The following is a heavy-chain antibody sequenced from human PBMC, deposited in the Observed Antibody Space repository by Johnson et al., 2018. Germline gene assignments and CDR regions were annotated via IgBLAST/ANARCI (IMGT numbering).Heavy chain of an antibody. D-gene: IGHD2-15*01. CDR2: INHSGST. J-gene: IGHJ6*02. CDR3: ARGYGYCSGGSCYSSYYYYGMDV. Sequence: QVQLQQWGAGLLKPSETLSLTCAVYGGSFSGYYWSWIRQPPGKGLEWSGEINHSGSTNYNPSLKRRVTISVDTSKNQYSLKLSSVTAADTAVYYCARGYGYCSGGSCYSSYYYYGMDVWGQGTTVTVSS. CDR1: GGSFSGYY. V-gene: IGHV4-34*01.